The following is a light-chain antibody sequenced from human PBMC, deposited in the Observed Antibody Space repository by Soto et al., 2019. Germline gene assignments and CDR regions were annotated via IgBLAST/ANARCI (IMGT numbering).Light chain of an antibody. V-gene: IGKV3D-15*01. CDR2: DAS. CDR1: QSVSSK. J-gene: IGKJ4*01. Sequence: EIVMTQSPATLSVSPGERATLSCRASQSVSSKLAWYQQKPGLAPRLLIYDASTRATGIPARFSGSGSGTEFTLTISSLQSEDFVVYYCQQYNHWPLTFGGGTKVEIK. CDR3: QQYNHWPLT.